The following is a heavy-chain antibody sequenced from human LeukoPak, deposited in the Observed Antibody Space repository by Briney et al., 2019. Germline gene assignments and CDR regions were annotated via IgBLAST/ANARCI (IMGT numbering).Heavy chain of an antibody. CDR2: IGTAGDT. J-gene: IGHJ2*01. V-gene: IGHV3-13*01. CDR3: VRGGAPGHWYFDL. CDR1: GFTFSTYD. Sequence: PGGSLRLSCAASGFTFSTYDMHWVRQSTRKGLEWVSAIGTAGDTYYPDSMKGRFAISRANAKNSLYLQMNSLRAGDTAVYYCVRGGAPGHWYFDLWGRGTLVAVSS.